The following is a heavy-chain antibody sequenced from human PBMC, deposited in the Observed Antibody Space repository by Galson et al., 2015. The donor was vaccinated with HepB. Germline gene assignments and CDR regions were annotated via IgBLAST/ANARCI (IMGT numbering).Heavy chain of an antibody. J-gene: IGHJ4*02. CDR2: IGSKANSYAT. Sequence: SLRLSCAASGFTFSGSAMHWVRQTSGKGLEWVGRIGSKANSYATAYAASVKGRFTISRDDSKNTAYMQMNSLKTEDMAVYYCTRLGDLSGYSSLWGQGTLVTVSS. CDR1: GFTFSGSA. CDR3: TRLGDLSGYSSL. D-gene: IGHD6-13*01. V-gene: IGHV3-73*01.